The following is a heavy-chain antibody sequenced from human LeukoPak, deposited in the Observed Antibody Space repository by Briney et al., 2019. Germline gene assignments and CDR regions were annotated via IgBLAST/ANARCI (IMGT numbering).Heavy chain of an antibody. D-gene: IGHD6-19*01. CDR3: ARVGGWYYFDH. CDR1: GGSISSSNW. CDR2: IYHSGST. V-gene: IGHV4-4*02. J-gene: IGHJ4*02. Sequence: SETLSLTCAVSGGSISSSNWWSWVRQPPGKGLEWIGEIYHSGSTNYNPSLKSRVTISVDKSNNQFSLKLNSVTAADTAVYYCARVGGWYYFDHWGQGALVTVSS.